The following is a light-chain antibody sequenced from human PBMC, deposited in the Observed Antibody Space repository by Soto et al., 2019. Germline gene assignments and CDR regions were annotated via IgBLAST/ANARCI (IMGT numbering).Light chain of an antibody. Sequence: ESVLTQSPCTLSLSAGERATLSCRASQSVSSSYLAWYQQKPGQAPRLLIYGASSRATGIPDRFSGSVSGTDFTLTISSLQTDDFAVYYCHQYNGWPRTFGQGTKVDIK. CDR3: HQYNGWPRT. CDR1: QSVSSSY. V-gene: IGKV3-20*01. CDR2: GAS. J-gene: IGKJ1*01.